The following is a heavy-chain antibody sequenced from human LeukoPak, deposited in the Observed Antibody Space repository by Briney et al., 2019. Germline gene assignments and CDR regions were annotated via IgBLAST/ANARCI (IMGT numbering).Heavy chain of an antibody. V-gene: IGHV1-2*04. CDR3: ARFGARGYYYYGMDV. Sequence: ASVKVSCKASGYTFTGYYMHWVRRAPGQGLEWMGWINPNSGGTNYAQKFQGWVTMTRDTSISTAYMELSRLRSDDTAVYYCARFGARGYYYYGMDVWGQGTTVTVSS. D-gene: IGHD3-10*01. CDR2: INPNSGGT. CDR1: GYTFTGYY. J-gene: IGHJ6*02.